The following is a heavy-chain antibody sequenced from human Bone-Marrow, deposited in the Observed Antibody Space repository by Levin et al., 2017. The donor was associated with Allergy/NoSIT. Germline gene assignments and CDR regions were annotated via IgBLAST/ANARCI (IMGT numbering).Heavy chain of an antibody. V-gene: IGHV3-15*04. Sequence: LSLTCAASGFAFYNTWMCWVRQTPGKGLEWVARIDKKTDGETTYYAAPVKGRFSISRDDSRNTLFLHMNNLKSEDTALYYCTLGAVWGQGTLVTVSS. CDR3: TLGAV. CDR2: IDKKTDGETT. D-gene: IGHD4/OR15-4a*01. CDR1: GFAFYNTW. J-gene: IGHJ1*01.